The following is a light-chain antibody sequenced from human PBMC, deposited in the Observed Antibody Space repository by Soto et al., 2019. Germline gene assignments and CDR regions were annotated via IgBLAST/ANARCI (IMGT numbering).Light chain of an antibody. CDR3: LQDFTYPRT. V-gene: IGKV1-6*01. Sequence: AIQMTQSPSSLSASVGDRVTMTCRASQGIKNDLGWYQQRPGKAPRLLIYGASTLYSGVPSRFSATGSGIDFTLTINSLQPEEFATYYCLQDFTYPRTFGPGTRV. CDR2: GAS. J-gene: IGKJ3*01. CDR1: QGIKND.